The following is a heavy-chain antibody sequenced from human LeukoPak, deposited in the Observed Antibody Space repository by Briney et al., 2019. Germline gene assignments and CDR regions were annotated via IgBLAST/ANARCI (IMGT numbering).Heavy chain of an antibody. CDR2: IDWDDDE. Sequence: ESGPALVKPTQTLTLTCTFSGFSLSTSGMCVSWIRQPPGKALEWLARIDWDDDEYYSTSLKTRLTIPKDTSKNQVVLTMTNMDPVDTATYYCVRETTVIAYYFYGMDVWGQGTTVTVSS. CDR3: VRETTVIAYYFYGMDV. CDR1: GFSLSTSGMC. V-gene: IGHV2-70*11. J-gene: IGHJ6*02. D-gene: IGHD4-11*01.